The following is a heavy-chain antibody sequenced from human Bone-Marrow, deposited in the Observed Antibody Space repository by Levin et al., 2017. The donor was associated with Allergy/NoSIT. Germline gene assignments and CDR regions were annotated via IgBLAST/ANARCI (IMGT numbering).Heavy chain of an antibody. J-gene: IGHJ5*02. CDR1: GYTFTSYA. CDR3: ARDCLLYDFWSGYYLNWFDP. D-gene: IGHD3-3*01. CDR2: INTNTGNP. Sequence: PGESLKISCKASGYTFTSYAMNWVRQAPGQGLEWMGWINTNTGNPTYAQGFTGRFVFSLDTSVSTAYLQISSLKAEDTAVYYCARDCLLYDFWSGYYLNWFDPWGQGTLVTVSS. V-gene: IGHV7-4-1*02.